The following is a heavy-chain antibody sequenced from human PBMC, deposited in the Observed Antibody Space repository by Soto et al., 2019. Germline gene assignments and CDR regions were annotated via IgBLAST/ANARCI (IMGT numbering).Heavy chain of an antibody. CDR1: GFTVSSHY. CDR2: LYASDST. V-gene: IGHV3-53*01. Sequence: GSLRLSCAASGFTVSSHYMSWVRQTPGKGLEWVSILYASDSTFYADSVEGRFTISRDNSKNTVYLQLNSLRAEDTAVYYCATTVTRLIAFDVGGQGTMVTVSS. J-gene: IGHJ3*01. D-gene: IGHD4-17*01. CDR3: ATTVTRLIAFDV.